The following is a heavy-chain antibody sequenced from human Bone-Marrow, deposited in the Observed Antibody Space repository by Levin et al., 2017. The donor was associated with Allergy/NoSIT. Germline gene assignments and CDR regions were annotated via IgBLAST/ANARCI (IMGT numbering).Heavy chain of an antibody. V-gene: IGHV3-30-3*01. J-gene: IGHJ3*02. CDR3: ARDDLWFGELFQPNDAFDI. D-gene: IGHD3-10*01. CDR1: GFRLGNYP. CDR2: IGYDGINV. Sequence: GASVKVSCAASGFRLGNYPMHWVRQAPGKGLEWVAVIGYDGINVDYADSVKGRFTLSRDISNDTMHLQLSSLRIDDTAVYYCARDDLWFGELFQPNDAFDIWGQGTTVIVSS.